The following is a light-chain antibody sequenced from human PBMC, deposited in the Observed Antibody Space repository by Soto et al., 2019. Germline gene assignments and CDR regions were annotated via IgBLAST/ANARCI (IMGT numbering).Light chain of an antibody. Sequence: DVVMPQPPLSSPVTLGQPASISCRSSQSLGHSDGDTYLSWLHQRPGEPPRLVNYKISNRFSGVPDRFSGNREGTKVTLEISRVEAEDVGLYYCMQATQFPRTFGQGTKVAIK. J-gene: IGKJ1*01. CDR1: QSLGHSDGDTY. V-gene: IGKV2-24*01. CDR2: KIS. CDR3: MQATQFPRT.